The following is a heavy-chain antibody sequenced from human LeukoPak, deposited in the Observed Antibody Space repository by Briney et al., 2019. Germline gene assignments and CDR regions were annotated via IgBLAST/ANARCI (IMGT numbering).Heavy chain of an antibody. CDR1: GYTFTGYY. CDR2: INPNSGGT. D-gene: IGHD3-9*01. V-gene: IGHV1-2*02. J-gene: IGHJ6*02. CDR3: ARDLRDILTGYPAYYYGMDV. Sequence: ASVKVSCKASGYTFTGYYMHWVRQAPGQGLEWMGWINPNSGGTNYAQKFQGRVTITADKSTSTAYMELSSLRSEDTAVYYCARDLRDILTGYPAYYYGMDVWGQGTTVTVSS.